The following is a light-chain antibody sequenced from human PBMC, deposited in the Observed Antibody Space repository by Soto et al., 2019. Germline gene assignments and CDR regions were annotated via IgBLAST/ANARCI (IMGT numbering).Light chain of an antibody. V-gene: IGKV1-12*01. Sequence: DIQMTQSPSSVSASVGDRVTITCRASQGISRWLAWYQQKPGKAPKLMIYAASSLQSGVPSRLSGIGSGTDFTFTINSLQPEESATDEGQQYDNLPLTFGGGTKVDIK. J-gene: IGKJ4*01. CDR2: AAS. CDR3: QQYDNLPLT. CDR1: QGISRW.